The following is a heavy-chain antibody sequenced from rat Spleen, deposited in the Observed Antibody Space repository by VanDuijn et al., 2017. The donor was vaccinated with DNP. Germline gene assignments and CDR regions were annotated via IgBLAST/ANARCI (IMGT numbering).Heavy chain of an antibody. Sequence: EVKLVESGGGLVQPGRSLKLSCAASGFNFNDNWMGWVRQAPGKGLERIGEINKDSSTINYTPSLKDKFTISRDNAQNTLYLQMSKLGSEDTAIYYCASSLYYSSYIYDVMDAWGQGASVTVSS. CDR1: GFNFNDNW. J-gene: IGHJ4*01. D-gene: IGHD1-2*01. V-gene: IGHV4-2*01. CDR2: INKDSSTI. CDR3: ASSLYYSSYIYDVMDA.